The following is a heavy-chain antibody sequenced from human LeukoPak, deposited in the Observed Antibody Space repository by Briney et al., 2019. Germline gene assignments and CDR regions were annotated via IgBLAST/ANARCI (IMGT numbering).Heavy chain of an antibody. CDR1: GFTFSSYG. J-gene: IGHJ4*02. CDR2: ISGSGGST. D-gene: IGHD4-17*01. V-gene: IGHV3-23*01. Sequence: PGGSLRLSCAASGFTFSSYGMTWVRQAPGKGLEWVSAISGSGGSTYYADSVKGRFTISRDNSKYTLYLQMNSLRAEDTAIYYCAKTSYGDYAGDDYWGQGTLVTVSS. CDR3: AKTSYGDYAGDDY.